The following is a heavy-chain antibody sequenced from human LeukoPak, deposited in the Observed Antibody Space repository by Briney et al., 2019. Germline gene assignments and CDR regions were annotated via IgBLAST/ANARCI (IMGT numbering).Heavy chain of an antibody. J-gene: IGHJ6*04. CDR3: AELGITMIGGV. D-gene: IGHD3-10*02. V-gene: IGHV3-48*03. CDR1: GFTFSSYA. Sequence: GGSLRLSCAASGFTFSSYAMSWVRQAPGKGLEWVSYISSSGSTIYYADSAKGRFTISRDNAKNSLYLQMNSLRAEDTAVYYCAELGITMIGGVWGKGTTVTISS. CDR2: ISSSGSTI.